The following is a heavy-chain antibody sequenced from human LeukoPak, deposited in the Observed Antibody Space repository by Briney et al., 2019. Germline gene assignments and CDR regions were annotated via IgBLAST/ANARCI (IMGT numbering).Heavy chain of an antibody. CDR2: ISSSGSTI. CDR3: ARDDGSYSRSPGFDN. CDR1: GFTFGDYA. V-gene: IGHV3-11*04. D-gene: IGHD1-26*01. Sequence: GRSLRLSCTASGFTFGDYAMSWFRQAPGKGLEWVSYISSSGSTIYYADSVKGRFTISRDNAKNSLYLQMNSLRAEDTAVYYCARDDGSYSRSPGFDNWGQGTLVTVSS. J-gene: IGHJ4*02.